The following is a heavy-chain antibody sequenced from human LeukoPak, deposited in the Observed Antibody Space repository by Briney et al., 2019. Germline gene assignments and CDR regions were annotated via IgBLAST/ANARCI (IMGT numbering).Heavy chain of an antibody. CDR1: RFTFSTYG. J-gene: IGHJ4*02. Sequence: PGGSPRLSCAASRFTFSTYGMHWVRQAPGKGLEWVAVISYDGSYESYADFVKGRFTISRDNSKNTLYLQMNSLRVEDTAVYYCAKGGPPTGASPRPWDFNYWGQGALVTVSS. CDR2: ISYDGSYE. D-gene: IGHD1-26*01. V-gene: IGHV3-30*18. CDR3: AKGGPPTGASPRPWDFNY.